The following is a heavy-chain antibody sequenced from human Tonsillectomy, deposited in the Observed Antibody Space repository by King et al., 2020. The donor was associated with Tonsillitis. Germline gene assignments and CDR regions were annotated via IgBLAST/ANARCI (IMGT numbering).Heavy chain of an antibody. V-gene: IGHV4-59*01. J-gene: IGHJ4*02. Sequence: QLQESGPGLVKPSETLSLTCTVSGGSISSYYWSWIRQPPGKGLEWIAYIYYSGITNYNPSLKSRVTLSVDTSKNQFSLKPSSLTAADTAVYYCASSIVGATRVFDYWGQGTLVTVSS. CDR3: ASSIVGATRVFDY. D-gene: IGHD1-26*01. CDR1: GGSISSYY. CDR2: IYYSGIT.